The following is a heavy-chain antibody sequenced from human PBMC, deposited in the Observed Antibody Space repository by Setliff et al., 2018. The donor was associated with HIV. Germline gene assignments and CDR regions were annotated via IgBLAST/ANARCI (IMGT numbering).Heavy chain of an antibody. CDR1: DYTFSTYW. J-gene: IGHJ3*02. CDR3: ARRDGRSMNAFEI. V-gene: IGHV5-51*01. D-gene: IGHD6-13*01. Sequence: GESLKISCKALDYTFSTYWIGWVRRKPGEGLEWMGIIYPDDSNIRYNPSFQNRVTISADKSITTAYLQINNLKASDTATYYCARRDGRSMNAFEIWGPGTMVTVSS. CDR2: IYPDDSNI.